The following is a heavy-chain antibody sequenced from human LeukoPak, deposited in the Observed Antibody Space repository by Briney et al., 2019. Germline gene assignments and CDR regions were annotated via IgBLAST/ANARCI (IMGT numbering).Heavy chain of an antibody. V-gene: IGHV4-39*01. CDR1: GASISSTSYY. CDR3: ANYYDSSAMDF. CDR2: FYFGGNT. J-gene: IGHJ4*02. D-gene: IGHD3-22*01. Sequence: SETLSLTCTVSGASISSTSYYWGWIRQPPGKGLEWIGSFYFGGNTFYNPSLKSRVTMSVDTSKNQFSLTLSSVTAAVTAVYYCANYYDSSAMDFWGQGTLVTVSS.